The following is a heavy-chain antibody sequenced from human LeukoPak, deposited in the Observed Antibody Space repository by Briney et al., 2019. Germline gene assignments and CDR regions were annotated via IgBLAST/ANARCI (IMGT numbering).Heavy chain of an antibody. J-gene: IGHJ4*02. CDR2: IYSGGST. Sequence: GGPLRLSCGASGFTVSRYYMSGLPQAPGKGVEGVAVIYSGGSTYHADSVKGRFTISRHNSKNTLYLQMNSLTAEDTAVYYCASSKIVGATIFDYWGQGTLVTVSS. CDR1: GFTVSRYY. D-gene: IGHD1-26*01. CDR3: ASSKIVGATIFDY. V-gene: IGHV3-53*04.